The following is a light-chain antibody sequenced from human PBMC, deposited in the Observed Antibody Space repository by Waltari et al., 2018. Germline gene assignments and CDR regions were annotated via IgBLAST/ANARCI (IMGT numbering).Light chain of an antibody. CDR3: CSYAGSSIFVV. J-gene: IGLJ2*01. CDR2: EGS. V-gene: IGLV2-23*03. Sequence: QSALTQPASVSGSPGQSITISCTGTSSDIGSYNIVSWYQQHPGKAPKLLIYEGSKRPSGVSNRFSGSKSGNTASLTISGLQTEDEADYYCCSYAGSSIFVVFGGGTKLTVL. CDR1: SSDIGSYNI.